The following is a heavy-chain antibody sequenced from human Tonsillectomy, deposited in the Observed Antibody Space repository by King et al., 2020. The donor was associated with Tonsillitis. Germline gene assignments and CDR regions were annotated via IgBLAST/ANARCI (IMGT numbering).Heavy chain of an antibody. CDR2: IKQDGSEK. Sequence: VQLVESGGGLVQPGGSLRLSCAASGFTFSSYWMSWVRQAPGKGLEWVANIKQDGSEKYYVDSVKGRFPISRDNAKNSLYLQMNSLRAEDTAVYYCARDSTSHYYYGMDVWGQGTTVTVSS. CDR3: ARDSTSHYYYGMDV. D-gene: IGHD2-2*01. J-gene: IGHJ6*02. CDR1: GFTFSSYW. V-gene: IGHV3-7*03.